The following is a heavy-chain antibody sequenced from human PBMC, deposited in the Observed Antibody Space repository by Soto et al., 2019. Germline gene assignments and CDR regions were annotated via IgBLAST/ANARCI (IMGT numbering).Heavy chain of an antibody. J-gene: IGHJ2*01. CDR1: GGSISSYY. CDR2: IYYSGST. CDR3: AGSSSHWYFDL. V-gene: IGHV4-59*01. D-gene: IGHD6-13*01. Sequence: QVQLQESGPGLVKPSETLSLTCTVSGGSISSYYWSWIRQPPGKGLEWIGYIYYSGSTNYSPSLKSRVTISVDTSKNQFSLKLSSVTAADTAVYYCAGSSSHWYFDLWGRGTLVTVSS.